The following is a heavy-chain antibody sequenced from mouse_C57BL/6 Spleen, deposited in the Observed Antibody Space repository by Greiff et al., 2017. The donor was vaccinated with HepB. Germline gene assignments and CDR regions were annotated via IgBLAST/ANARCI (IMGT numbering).Heavy chain of an antibody. Sequence: QVQLKESGPELVKPGASVKISCKASGYAFSSSWMNWVKQRPGKGLEWIGRIYPGDGDTNYNGKFKGKATLTADKSSSTAYMQLSSLTSEDSAVYFCARTLITTVVADAMDYWGQGTSVTVSS. D-gene: IGHD1-1*01. J-gene: IGHJ4*01. CDR1: GYAFSSSW. CDR3: ARTLITTVVADAMDY. CDR2: IYPGDGDT. V-gene: IGHV1-82*01.